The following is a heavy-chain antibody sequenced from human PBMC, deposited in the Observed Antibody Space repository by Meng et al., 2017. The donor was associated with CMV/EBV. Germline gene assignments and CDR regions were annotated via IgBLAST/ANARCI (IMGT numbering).Heavy chain of an antibody. CDR2: ISYDGSNK. V-gene: IGHV3-30-3*01. CDR1: GFTFSSYA. Sequence: GGSLRLSCAASGFTFSSYAMHWVRQAPGKGLEWVAVISYDGSNKYYADSVKGRFTISRDNSKNTLYLQMNSLRAEDTAVYYCARGRSRYSSGWLLDYWGQGTLVTVSS. J-gene: IGHJ4*02. CDR3: ARGRSRYSSGWLLDY. D-gene: IGHD6-19*01.